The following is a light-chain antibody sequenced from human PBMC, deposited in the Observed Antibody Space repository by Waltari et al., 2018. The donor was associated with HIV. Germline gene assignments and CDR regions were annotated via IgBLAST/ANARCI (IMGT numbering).Light chain of an antibody. CDR3: AAWDDGLDTPV. J-gene: IGLJ2*01. Sequence: QSVLTQTPSMSGTPGQRVTISCSGRTSNVGCNYVFWYQQFPGTTPRLVIHTNHQRPSGVPDRFSASKSGTSAFLAINSLRSEDEAIYFCAAWDDGLDTPVFGGGTSLTVL. CDR1: TSNVGCNY. CDR2: TNH. V-gene: IGLV1-47*01.